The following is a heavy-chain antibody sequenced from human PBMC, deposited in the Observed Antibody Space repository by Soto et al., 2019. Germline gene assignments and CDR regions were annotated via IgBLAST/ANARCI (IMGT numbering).Heavy chain of an antibody. CDR1: GYTFTNYY. V-gene: IGHV1-46*01. CDR3: ARDNVHDYSPSEGYFYYGMDV. D-gene: IGHD3-16*01. CDR2: INPNGGRT. Sequence: ASVKVSCKASGYTFTNYYMHGVRQAPGQGPEWMGIINPNGGRTSYAQRFQGRVTMTRDTSTSTVYLELSSLTSEDTAVYYCARDNVHDYSPSEGYFYYGMDVWGQGTPVTVSS. J-gene: IGHJ6*02.